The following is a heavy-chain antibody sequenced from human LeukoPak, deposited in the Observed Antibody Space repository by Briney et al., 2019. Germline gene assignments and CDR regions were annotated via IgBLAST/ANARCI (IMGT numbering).Heavy chain of an antibody. Sequence: SETLSLTCTVSGGSISSYYWSRIRQPPGKGLEWIGYIYYSGSTNYNPSLKSRVTISVDTSKNQFSLKLSSVTAADTAVYYCASTEYSSSWFDPWGQGTLVTVSS. CDR2: IYYSGST. D-gene: IGHD6-13*01. V-gene: IGHV4-59*01. CDR1: GGSISSYY. J-gene: IGHJ5*02. CDR3: ASTEYSSSWFDP.